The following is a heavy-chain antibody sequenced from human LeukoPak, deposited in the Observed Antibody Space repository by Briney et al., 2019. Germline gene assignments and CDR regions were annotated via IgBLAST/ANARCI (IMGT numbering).Heavy chain of an antibody. D-gene: IGHD1-26*01. CDR2: TKSKTDGGTT. CDR1: GFTFSNAW. Sequence: PGGSLRLSCAASGFTFSNAWMSWVRQAPGKGLEWVGRTKSKTDGGTTDYAAPVKGRFTISRDDSKNTLYLQMNSLKTEDTAVYYCTTVEGGLFDYWGQGTLVTVSS. CDR3: TTVEGGLFDY. V-gene: IGHV3-15*01. J-gene: IGHJ4*02.